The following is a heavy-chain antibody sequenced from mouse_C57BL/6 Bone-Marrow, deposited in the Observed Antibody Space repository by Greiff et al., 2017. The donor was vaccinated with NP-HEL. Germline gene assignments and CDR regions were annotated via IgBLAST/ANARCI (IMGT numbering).Heavy chain of an antibody. J-gene: IGHJ2*01. Sequence: VQLKQSGPELVKPGASVKISCKASGYSFTGYYMNWVKQSPEKSLEWIGEINPSTGGTTYNQKFKAKATVTVDKSSSTAYMQLKSLTSEDSAVYYCARADASIYYDFDYWGQGTTLTVSS. CDR1: GYSFTGYY. CDR2: INPSTGGT. CDR3: ARADASIYYDFDY. V-gene: IGHV1-42*01. D-gene: IGHD2-1*01.